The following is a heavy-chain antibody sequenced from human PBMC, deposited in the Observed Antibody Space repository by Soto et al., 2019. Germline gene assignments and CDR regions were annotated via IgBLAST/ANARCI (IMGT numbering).Heavy chain of an antibody. CDR3: AKDLLEVTPSMAA. CDR2: IRGSATTT. V-gene: IGHV3-23*01. CDR1: GFTFRNYA. Sequence: EVQLLESGGGLVQPGGSLRLSCVASGFTFRNYAMSWVRQAPGKGLEWVSAIRGSATTTYYADSVKGRFTISRDNSQTTLYLQLNSRRVEHPPLSYCAKDLLEVTPSMAAWGQGATVTVAS. J-gene: IGHJ6*01. D-gene: IGHD2-21*02.